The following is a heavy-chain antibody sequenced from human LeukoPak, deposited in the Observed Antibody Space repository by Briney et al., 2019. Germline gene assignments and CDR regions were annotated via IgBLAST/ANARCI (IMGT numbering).Heavy chain of an antibody. CDR1: GFTFSSYS. Sequence: GGSLRLSCAASGFTFSSYSMNWVRQAPGKGLEWVSSISSSSSYIYYADSVKGRFTISRDKAKNSLYLQMNSLRAEDTAVYYCARARGYYDSSGYYYGYWGQGTLVTVSS. CDR3: ARARGYYDSSGYYYGY. D-gene: IGHD3-22*01. V-gene: IGHV3-21*01. J-gene: IGHJ4*02. CDR2: ISSSSSYI.